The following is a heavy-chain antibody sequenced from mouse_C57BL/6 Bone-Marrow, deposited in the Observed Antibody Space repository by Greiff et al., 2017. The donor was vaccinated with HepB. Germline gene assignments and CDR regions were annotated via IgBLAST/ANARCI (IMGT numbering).Heavy chain of an antibody. Sequence: EVKLMESGAELARPGASVKLSCKASGFNIKDYYMHWVKQRTEQGLEWIGRIDPEDGETKYAPKFQGKATITADTSSNTAYLQLSSLTSEDTAVYYCARSDGYYWYFDVWGTGTTVTVSS. V-gene: IGHV14-2*01. J-gene: IGHJ1*03. CDR1: GFNIKDYY. CDR2: IDPEDGET. CDR3: ARSDGYYWYFDV. D-gene: IGHD2-3*01.